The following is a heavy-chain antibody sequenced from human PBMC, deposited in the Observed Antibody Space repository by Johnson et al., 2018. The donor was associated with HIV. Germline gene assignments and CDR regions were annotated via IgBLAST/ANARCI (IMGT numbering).Heavy chain of an antibody. CDR3: ARRTVTALFDI. CDR1: GFTVSSNY. D-gene: IGHD4-17*01. Sequence: EVQLVESGGGLIQPGGSLRLSCAASGFTVSSNYMSWVRQAPGKGLEWVSVIYSGGSTYYADSVKGRFTISRDNSKNSLYLQMNSLRAEDTAVYYCARRTVTALFDIWGQGTLVTVSS. V-gene: IGHV3-53*01. J-gene: IGHJ3*02. CDR2: IYSGGST.